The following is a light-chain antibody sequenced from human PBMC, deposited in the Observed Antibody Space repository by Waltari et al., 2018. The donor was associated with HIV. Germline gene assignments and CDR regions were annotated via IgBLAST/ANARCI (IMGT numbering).Light chain of an antibody. CDR3: QSFDNSLSAL. CDR1: SPNIRAGFD. J-gene: IGLJ2*01. CDR2: SNN. Sequence: HSVLTQPPSLSGAPGQRVTISCTGSSPNIRAGFDVHWYQQLPGTAPKLLIFSNNNRPSGVPDRFSGAKSGTSASLAITGLQAEDEADYYCQSFDNSLSALFGGGTKLTVL. V-gene: IGLV1-40*01.